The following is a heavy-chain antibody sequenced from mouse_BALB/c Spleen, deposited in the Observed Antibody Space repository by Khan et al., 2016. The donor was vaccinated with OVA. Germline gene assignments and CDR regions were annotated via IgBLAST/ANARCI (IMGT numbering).Heavy chain of an antibody. V-gene: IGHV1-18*01. J-gene: IGHJ3*01. CDR1: GYTFTDYN. CDR3: ARHGYGGFAY. D-gene: IGHD2-2*01. Sequence: VRLQQSGPELVKPGASVKIPCKASGYTFTDYNMAWVRQSHGKSLEWIGDIIPNNGGTIYNQKFKGKATLTVDKSSSTAYMELRSLTSGDTAVYYCARHGYGGFAYWGQGTLVTVSA. CDR2: IIPNNGGT.